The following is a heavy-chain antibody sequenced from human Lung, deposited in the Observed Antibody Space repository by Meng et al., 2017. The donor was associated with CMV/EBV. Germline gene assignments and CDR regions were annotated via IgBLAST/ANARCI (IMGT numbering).Heavy chain of an antibody. D-gene: IGHD2-15*01. CDR2: IKQDGSEE. J-gene: IGHJ6*02. CDR3: ATDCTFGSCSHTGYYSYYYGMGV. Sequence: GESXKISCAASGFTFSGYWMTWVRQAPGKGLEWVANIKQDGSEEYYVDSVKGRFTISRDNAKNTLYLQMNSLRAEDTAVYYCATDCTFGSCSHTGYYSYYYGMGVWGQGTAVTVSS. CDR1: GFTFSGYW. V-gene: IGHV3-7*01.